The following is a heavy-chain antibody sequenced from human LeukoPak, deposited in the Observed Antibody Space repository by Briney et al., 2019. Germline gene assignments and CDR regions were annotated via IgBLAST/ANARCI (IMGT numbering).Heavy chain of an antibody. V-gene: IGHV1-46*01. Sequence: ASVKVSFQASGYTFTSYYMHWARPAPGQGLEWMGIINPSGGSTSYAQKFQGRVTMTRDTSTSTVYMELSSLRSEDTAVYYCARDPSSTWYTFDYWGQGTLVTVSS. J-gene: IGHJ4*02. CDR1: GYTFTSYY. D-gene: IGHD6-13*01. CDR3: ARDPSSTWYTFDY. CDR2: INPSGGST.